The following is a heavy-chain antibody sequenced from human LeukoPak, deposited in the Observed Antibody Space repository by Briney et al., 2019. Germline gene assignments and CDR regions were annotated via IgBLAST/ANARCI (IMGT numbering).Heavy chain of an antibody. CDR1: GGSISSSTYY. CDR3: ARGKYSYGY. J-gene: IGHJ4*02. CDR2: IYYSGST. Sequence: SETLSLTCTVSGGSISSSTYYWAWIRQPPGKGLEWIGSIYYSGSTYYNPSLKSRVTMSVETSKNQFSLKLSSMTAADTAMYYCARGKYSYGYWGQGTLVTVSS. V-gene: IGHV4-39*07. D-gene: IGHD5-18*01.